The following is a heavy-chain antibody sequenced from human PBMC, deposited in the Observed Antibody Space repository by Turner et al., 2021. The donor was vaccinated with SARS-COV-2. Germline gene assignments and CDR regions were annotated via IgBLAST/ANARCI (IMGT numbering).Heavy chain of an antibody. CDR3: AKDEGVFTGYGNFDY. J-gene: IGHJ4*02. D-gene: IGHD5-12*01. V-gene: IGHV3-23*01. CDR2: TNTVGDSS. Sequence: EVQLLESGGGLVQAGEALRLSCAASGFFFSNYDMSWRRQAPGKGPEWCLSTNTVGDSSFFADSVKVRFTISRDNSKKTLFLQMTSLRAEDTAVYYCAKDEGVFTGYGNFDYWGQGTLVTVSS. CDR1: GFFFSNYD.